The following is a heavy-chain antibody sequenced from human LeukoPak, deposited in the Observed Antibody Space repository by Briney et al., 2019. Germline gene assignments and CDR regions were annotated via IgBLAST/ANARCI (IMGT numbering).Heavy chain of an antibody. V-gene: IGHV1-8*03. CDR2: MNPNSGNT. Sequence: GASVKVSCKASGYTFTSYDINWVRQATGQGLEWMGWMNPNSGNTGYAQKFQGRVTITRNTSISTAYMELSSLRSEDTAVYYCARSPARGDSSGYYSPDYYYYYMDVWGKGTTVTVPS. J-gene: IGHJ6*03. D-gene: IGHD3-22*01. CDR1: GYTFTSYD. CDR3: ARSPARGDSSGYYSPDYYYYYMDV.